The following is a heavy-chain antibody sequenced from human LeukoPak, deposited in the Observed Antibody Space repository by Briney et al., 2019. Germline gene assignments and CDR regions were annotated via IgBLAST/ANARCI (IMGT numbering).Heavy chain of an antibody. D-gene: IGHD3-22*01. Sequence: GGSLRLSCAASGFTVSSNYMSWVRQAPGKGLEWVSVIYSGGSTYYADSVKGRFTISRDNSKNTLYLQMNSLRAEDTAVYYCAKPYYYDSSGYSDYYYGMDVWGQGTTVTVSS. CDR2: IYSGGST. J-gene: IGHJ6*02. V-gene: IGHV3-66*04. CDR1: GFTVSSNY. CDR3: AKPYYYDSSGYSDYYYGMDV.